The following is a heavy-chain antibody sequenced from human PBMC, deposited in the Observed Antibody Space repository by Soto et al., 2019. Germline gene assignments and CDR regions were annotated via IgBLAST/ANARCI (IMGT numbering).Heavy chain of an antibody. D-gene: IGHD6-6*01. CDR1: GGSFSGYY. J-gene: IGHJ6*02. Sequence: QVQLQQWGAGLLKPSETLSLTCAVYGGSFSGYYWSWIRQPPGNGLEWIGEINHSGSTNYNPSLKSRVTISVDTSKNQFSLKLSSVTAADTAVYYCARGLRIAARLGGYYYYGMDVWGQGTTVTVSS. CDR3: ARGLRIAARLGGYYYYGMDV. CDR2: INHSGST. V-gene: IGHV4-34*01.